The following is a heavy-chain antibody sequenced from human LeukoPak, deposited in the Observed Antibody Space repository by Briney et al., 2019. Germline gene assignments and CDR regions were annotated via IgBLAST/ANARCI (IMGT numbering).Heavy chain of an antibody. J-gene: IGHJ4*02. CDR1: GCSISSSSYY. CDR3: ARHAKERRALVGAIDY. V-gene: IGHV4-39*01. D-gene: IGHD1-26*01. CDR2: IYYSGST. Sequence: SETLSLACTVSGCSISSSSYYWGWIRQPPGKGLEWLVSIYYSGSTYYNPSLKSRVTISVDTSKNQFSLKLSSVTAADTAVYYCARHAKERRALVGAIDYWGQGTLVTVSS.